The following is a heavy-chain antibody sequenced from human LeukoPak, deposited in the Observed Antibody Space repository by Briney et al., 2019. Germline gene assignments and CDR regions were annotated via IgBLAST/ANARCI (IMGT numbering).Heavy chain of an antibody. CDR1: GFTFSSYA. V-gene: IGHV3-23*05. Sequence: PGGSLRLSCAASGFTFSSYAMSWVRQAPGKGLEWVSVIYSSGPIFYADSVKGRFTISRDSSKNALYLQMNSLRADDTAVYYCARHRGSYFDYWGQGSLVTVSS. CDR2: IYSSGPI. J-gene: IGHJ4*02. CDR3: ARHRGSYFDY. D-gene: IGHD3-10*01.